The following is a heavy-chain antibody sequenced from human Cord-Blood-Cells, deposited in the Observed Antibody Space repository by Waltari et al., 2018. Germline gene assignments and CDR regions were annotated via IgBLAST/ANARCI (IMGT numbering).Heavy chain of an antibody. D-gene: IGHD6-6*01. CDR2: INPNSGGT. CDR1: GYTFTGYY. CDR3: ARESIAARFAFDI. J-gene: IGHJ3*02. V-gene: IGHV1-2*06. Sequence: QVQLVQSGAEVKKPGDSVKVSCKASGYTFTGYYMHWVRQAPGQGLEWVGRINPNSGGTNYAQKFQGRVTMTRDTPISTAYMELSRLRSDDTAVYYCARESIAARFAFDIWGQGTMVTVSS.